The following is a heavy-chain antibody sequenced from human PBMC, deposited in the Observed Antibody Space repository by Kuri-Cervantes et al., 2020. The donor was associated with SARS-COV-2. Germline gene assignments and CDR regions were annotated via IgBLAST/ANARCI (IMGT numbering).Heavy chain of an antibody. CDR1: GGSFSDYY. CDR3: ARGLFYFDY. J-gene: IGHJ4*02. V-gene: IGHV4-34*01. Sequence: SETLSLTCAVYGGSFSDYYWSWIRQPPGKGLEWIGEINHSGSTNYNPSLKSRVTISVDTSKNQFSLKLSSVTAADTAVYYCARGLFYFDYWGQGTLVTVSS. CDR2: INHSGST.